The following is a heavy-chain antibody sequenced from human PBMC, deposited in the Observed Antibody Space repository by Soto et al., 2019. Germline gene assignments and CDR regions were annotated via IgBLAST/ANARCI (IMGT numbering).Heavy chain of an antibody. Sequence: QVQLQESGPGLVKPSQTLSLTCTVSGGSISSGGYYWSWIRQHPGKGLEWIGYIYYSGSTYYNPSLKSRVTISVDTSKNQFSLKLSSVTAADTAVYSCARTAGSSKSYKGGFFDYWGQGTLVTVSS. CDR1: GGSISSGGYY. D-gene: IGHD6-19*01. CDR2: IYYSGST. CDR3: ARTAGSSKSYKGGFFDY. J-gene: IGHJ4*02. V-gene: IGHV4-31*03.